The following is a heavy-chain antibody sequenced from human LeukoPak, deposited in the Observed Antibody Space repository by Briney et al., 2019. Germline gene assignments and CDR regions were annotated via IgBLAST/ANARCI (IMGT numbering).Heavy chain of an antibody. Sequence: ASVKVSCKASGYTFTSYYMHWVRQAPGQGLEWMGIINPSGGSTSYAQKSQGRVTMTRDTSTSTVYMELSSLRSEDTAVYYCARGPATYYDFWSGYGDFDYWGQGTLVTVSS. D-gene: IGHD3-3*01. CDR2: INPSGGST. V-gene: IGHV1-46*01. CDR3: ARGPATYYDFWSGYGDFDY. J-gene: IGHJ4*02. CDR1: GYTFTSYY.